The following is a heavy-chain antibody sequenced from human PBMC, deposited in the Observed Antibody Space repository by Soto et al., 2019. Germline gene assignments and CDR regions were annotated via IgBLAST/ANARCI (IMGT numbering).Heavy chain of an antibody. CDR2: IKQDGREK. D-gene: IGHD6-13*01. CDR3: ARVGYRSYDAFDI. V-gene: IGHV3-7*05. J-gene: IGHJ3*02. CDR1: GFTFSSYW. Sequence: EVQLVESGGGLVQPGGSLRLSCAASGFTFSSYWMSWVRQAPGKGLEWVANIKQDGREKYYVDSVKGRLTNSRDNAKNSLCPQMNSLRAEDTAVYYGARVGYRSYDAFDIWGQGTMVTVSS.